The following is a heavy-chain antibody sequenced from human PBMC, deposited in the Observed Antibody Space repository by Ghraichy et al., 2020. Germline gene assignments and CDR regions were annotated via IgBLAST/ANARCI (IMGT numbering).Heavy chain of an antibody. Sequence: GGSLRLSCAASGFTFSSYWMTWVRQAPGKGLEWVANIEKDGSEKYYVDSVKGRFTISRDNSKNSLYLQMNSLRAEDTAVYYCARPEGHCSGGGCFPLWHWRQGTLVTVSS. J-gene: IGHJ4*02. CDR1: GFTFSSYW. D-gene: IGHD2-15*01. CDR2: IEKDGSEK. CDR3: ARPEGHCSGGGCFPLWH. V-gene: IGHV3-7*03.